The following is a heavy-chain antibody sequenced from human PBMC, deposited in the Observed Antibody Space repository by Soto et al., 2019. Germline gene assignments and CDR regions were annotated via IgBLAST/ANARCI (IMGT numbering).Heavy chain of an antibody. V-gene: IGHV4-59*08. CDR3: ARQYYFGSGSYYNRPFAF. CDR1: GGAISGGY. CDR2: IYYSGNT. Sequence: PSGAVSLTGTVSGGAISGGYWSWIRQPPGKGLEWIGSIYYSGNTNYNPSLKSRVTISVDTAKNQFSLKLSSVTAADTAVYYCARQYYFGSGSYYNRPFAFWGQGTLVTVSS. J-gene: IGHJ4*02. D-gene: IGHD3-10*01.